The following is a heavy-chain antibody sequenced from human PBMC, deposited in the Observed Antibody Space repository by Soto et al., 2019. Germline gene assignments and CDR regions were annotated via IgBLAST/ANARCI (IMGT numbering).Heavy chain of an antibody. CDR1: GYTFTNYG. Sequence: ASVKVSCKASGYTFTNYGISCVRQAPGQGLEWMGWISAYNGNPKYEQKIPHRVTMTTDKSTSTDYMEIRSMRSQHTAVYYRERDLDSGSRWFDHWGQGTLVTVSS. J-gene: IGHJ5*02. CDR2: ISAYNGNP. CDR3: ERDLDSGSRWFDH. D-gene: IGHD6-13*01. V-gene: IGHV1-18*01.